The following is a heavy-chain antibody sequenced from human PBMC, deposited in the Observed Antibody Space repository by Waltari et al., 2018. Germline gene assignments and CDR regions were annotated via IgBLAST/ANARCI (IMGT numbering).Heavy chain of an antibody. CDR2: IIPIFGTA. J-gene: IGHJ4*02. D-gene: IGHD6-19*01. V-gene: IGHV1-69*01. CDR1: GGTFSRYA. CDR3: ARASFSSGWPRGPFDY. Sequence: QVQLVQSGAEVKKPGSPVTVSCKASGGTFSRYAISWVRQAPGQGLEWMGGIIPIFGTANYAQKFQGRVTITADESTSTAYMELSSLRSEDTAVYYCARASFSSGWPRGPFDYWGQGTLVTVSS.